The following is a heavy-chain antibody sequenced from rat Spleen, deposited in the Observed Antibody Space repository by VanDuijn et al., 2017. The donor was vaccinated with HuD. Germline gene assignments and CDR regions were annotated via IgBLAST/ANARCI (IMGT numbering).Heavy chain of an antibody. V-gene: IGHV5-7*01. J-gene: IGHJ3*01. CDR1: GFTFSDYN. D-gene: IGHD1-9*01. CDR3: ALRYYGYTYDWFAY. Sequence: EVQLVESGGGLVQPGRSLKLSCAASGFTFSDYNMAWVRQAPKKGLEWVATIIYDGSSTYYRDSVKGRFTISRDNAKSTLYLQMDSLRSEDTATYYCALRYYGYTYDWFAYWGQGTLVTVSS. CDR2: IIYDGSST.